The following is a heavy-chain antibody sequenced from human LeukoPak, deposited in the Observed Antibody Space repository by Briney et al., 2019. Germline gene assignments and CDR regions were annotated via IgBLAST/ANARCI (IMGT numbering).Heavy chain of an antibody. CDR3: ARALPYSGYDLDAFDI. CDR2: ISSSGSTI. D-gene: IGHD5-12*01. J-gene: IGHJ3*02. Sequence: GGSLRLSCTTSGFTFSSYALSWVRQAPGKGLEWVSYISSSGSTIYYADSVKGRFTISRDNAKNSLYLQMNSLRAEDTAVYYCARALPYSGYDLDAFDIWGQGTMVTVSS. V-gene: IGHV3-48*03. CDR1: GFTFSSYA.